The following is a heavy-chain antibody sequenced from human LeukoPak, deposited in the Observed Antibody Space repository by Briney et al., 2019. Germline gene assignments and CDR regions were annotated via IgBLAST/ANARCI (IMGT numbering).Heavy chain of an antibody. Sequence: GGSLRLSCAASGFTFSIYWMSWVRQAPGKGLEWVANIKQDGSERYYVDSVKGRFTLSRDNAKNSLYLQMDSLRAEDTAVYYCARGRFIAGTTAYYFDYWGQGTLVTVSS. CDR1: GFTFSIYW. CDR3: ARGRFIAGTTAYYFDY. V-gene: IGHV3-7*03. CDR2: IKQDGSER. D-gene: IGHD1-26*01. J-gene: IGHJ4*02.